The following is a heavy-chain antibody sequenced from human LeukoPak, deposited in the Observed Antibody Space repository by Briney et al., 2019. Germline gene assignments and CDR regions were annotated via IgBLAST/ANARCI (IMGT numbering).Heavy chain of an antibody. CDR1: GGSISSYY. V-gene: IGHV4-4*07. CDR3: ARVVEGGATEGFFDY. D-gene: IGHD1-26*01. J-gene: IGHJ4*02. CDR2: IYASGST. Sequence: PSETLSLTCTVSGGSISSYYWSWIRQPAGKGLEWIGRIYASGSTNYNPSLKSRVTISVDKSKNQFSLKLSSVTAADAAVYYCARVVEGGATEGFFDYWGQGTLVTVSS.